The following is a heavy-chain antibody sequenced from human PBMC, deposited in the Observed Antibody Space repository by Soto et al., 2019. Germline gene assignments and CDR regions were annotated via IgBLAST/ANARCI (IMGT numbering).Heavy chain of an antibody. V-gene: IGHV4-4*07. D-gene: IGHD6-19*01. CDR1: GGSLSRSF. CDR3: AREVPVADTGYYDY. J-gene: IGHJ4*02. CDR2: IYNTDNS. Sequence: CTVSGGSLSRSFWTWIRQPAGKGLEWIGRIYNTDNSNYNPSLKSRATMSVDTSKNQFSLNLRSVTAADTAVYYCAREVPVADTGYYDYWGQGILVTVSS.